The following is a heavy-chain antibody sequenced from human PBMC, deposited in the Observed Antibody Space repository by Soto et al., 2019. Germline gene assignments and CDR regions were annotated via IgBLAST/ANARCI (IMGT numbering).Heavy chain of an antibody. V-gene: IGHV4-30-4*01. J-gene: IGHJ4*02. D-gene: IGHD3-22*01. Sequence: SETLSLTCTVSGGSISSGDYYWSWIRQPPGKGLEWIGYIYYSGTTYYNPSHKSRVTISGDTSKNQFSLKLSSVTAADTAVYYCARDSSGYSFMEYWGQGTLVTVSS. CDR2: IYYSGTT. CDR3: ARDSSGYSFMEY. CDR1: GGSISSGDYY.